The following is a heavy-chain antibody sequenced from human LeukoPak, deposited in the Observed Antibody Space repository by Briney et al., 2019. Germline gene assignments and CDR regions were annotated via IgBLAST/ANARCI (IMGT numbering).Heavy chain of an antibody. D-gene: IGHD4-11*01. J-gene: IGHJ2*01. Sequence: ASVKVSCKASGYTFINYFLHWVRQAPGQGLEWMGIINPRGGSTTYAQKFQGRVTMTRDTSTSTVYMDLSSLRSEDTAVYYCARGEVTTVDWFFDFWGRGTLVTVSS. CDR2: INPRGGST. CDR1: GYTFINYF. CDR3: ARGEVTTVDWFFDF. V-gene: IGHV1-46*01.